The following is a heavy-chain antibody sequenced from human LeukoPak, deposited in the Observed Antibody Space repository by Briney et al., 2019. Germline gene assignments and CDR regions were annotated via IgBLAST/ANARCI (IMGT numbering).Heavy chain of an antibody. CDR3: ARGTYSSSWYGGGYYYMDV. J-gene: IGHJ6*03. Sequence: ASVKVSCKASGYTFASYDINWVRQATGQGLEGMGWMNPNSGNTVYAQKFQGRVTMTRNTSISTAYMELSSLRSEDTAVYYCARGTYSSSWYGGGYYYMDVWGKGTTVTISS. CDR2: MNPNSGNT. CDR1: GYTFASYD. D-gene: IGHD6-13*01. V-gene: IGHV1-8*01.